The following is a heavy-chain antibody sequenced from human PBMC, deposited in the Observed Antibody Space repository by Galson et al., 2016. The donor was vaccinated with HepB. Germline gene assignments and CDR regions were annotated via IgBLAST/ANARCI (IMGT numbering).Heavy chain of an antibody. Sequence: SVKVSCKASGYTFTSYGITWVRQAPGQGLEWMGWISAYNSNTDTAQKFQDRVTLTTDTSTTTAYMELRSLRSDDTAVYYCARAGGQCSGGICYAYYYGMDVWGQGTTVTVSS. CDR2: ISAYNSNT. CDR1: GYTFTSYG. CDR3: ARAGGQCSGGICYAYYYGMDV. D-gene: IGHD2-15*01. J-gene: IGHJ6*02. V-gene: IGHV1-18*04.